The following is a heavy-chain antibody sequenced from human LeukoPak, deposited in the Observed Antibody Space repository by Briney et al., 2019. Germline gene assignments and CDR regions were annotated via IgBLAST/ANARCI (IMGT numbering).Heavy chain of an antibody. CDR1: GFTFSSFW. V-gene: IGHV3-74*01. CDR2: INSDGSST. J-gene: IGHJ5*02. CDR3: ARPKTWFGELLP. D-gene: IGHD3-10*01. Sequence: KTAGSLRLSCAASGFTFSSFWMHWVRHAPGKGLVWVSRINSDGSSTNYADSVKGRFTISRDNAKNTLYLQMYSLRVEDTAMYYCARPKTWFGELLPWGQGTLVTVSS.